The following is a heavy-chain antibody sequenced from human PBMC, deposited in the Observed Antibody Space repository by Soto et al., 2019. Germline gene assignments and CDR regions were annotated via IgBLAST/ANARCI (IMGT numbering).Heavy chain of an antibody. CDR1: GFPFSNHA. Sequence: GGSLRLSCSASGFPFSNHAMHWVRQAPGKGLEYVSAINYNGGTTYYVDSVKGRFTISRDNSKDTLYLQMSSLKVEDTAMYHCVTWGGIEARNLDHWGQGTLVTVSS. J-gene: IGHJ4*02. CDR2: INYNGGTT. CDR3: VTWGGIEARNLDH. V-gene: IGHV3-64D*06. D-gene: IGHD6-6*01.